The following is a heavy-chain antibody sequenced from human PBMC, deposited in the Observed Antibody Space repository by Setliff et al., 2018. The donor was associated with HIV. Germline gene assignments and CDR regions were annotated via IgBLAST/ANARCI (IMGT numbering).Heavy chain of an antibody. CDR2: INHRGDT. D-gene: IGHD2-2*01. Sequence: SENLSLTCAVYGGSFSGYYWTWIRQPPGKGLEWIGDINHRGDTKYNPSLRSRVIISVDKSKNQFSLKLTSVTAADTAVYYCVTSSSWSSRLNFWGPGMLVTVSS. CDR1: GGSFSGYY. J-gene: IGHJ4*02. V-gene: IGHV4-34*01. CDR3: VTSSSWSSRLNF.